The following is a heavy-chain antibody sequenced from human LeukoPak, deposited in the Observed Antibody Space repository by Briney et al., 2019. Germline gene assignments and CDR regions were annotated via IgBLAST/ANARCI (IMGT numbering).Heavy chain of an antibody. V-gene: IGHV3-21*01. J-gene: IGHJ4*02. CDR1: GFSFSHYA. Sequence: GGSLRLSCAGSGFSFSHYAINWVRQAPGKGLEWVSSITSSSDYIYYADSVKGRFTISRDNAKNLLYLQMNSLRAEDTAVYYCARDRLPGYGRQTFYDYWGQGTLVTVSS. CDR2: ITSSSDYI. CDR3: ARDRLPGYGRQTFYDY. D-gene: IGHD5-12*01.